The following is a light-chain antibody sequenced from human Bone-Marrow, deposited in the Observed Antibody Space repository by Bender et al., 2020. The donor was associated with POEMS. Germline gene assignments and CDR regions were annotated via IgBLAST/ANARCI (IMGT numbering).Light chain of an antibody. CDR3: ATWDDSLRGPV. CDR2: DVD. J-gene: IGLJ3*02. V-gene: IGLV2-11*01. Sequence: QSALTQPRSVSGSPGQSVTISCTGTSSDVGLYGFVSWYQQHPDKAPKVIIYDVDKRPSGVPDRFSGSKSDNTASLTISGLQVEDEADYHCATWDDSLRGPVFGGGTKLTVL. CDR1: SSDVGLYGF.